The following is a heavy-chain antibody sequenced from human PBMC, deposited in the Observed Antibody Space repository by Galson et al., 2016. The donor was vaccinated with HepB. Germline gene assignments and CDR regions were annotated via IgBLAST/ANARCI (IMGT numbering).Heavy chain of an antibody. V-gene: IGHV3-23*01. Sequence: SLRLSCAASAFTRHAMSWVRQAPGKGLEWVSEISGSGVTTYYADSVKGRFTISRDNSKNTVFLQMSSLRVEDTAVYHCVAAPGGGRYLHHWGQGTLVTVSS. J-gene: IGHJ1*01. CDR3: VAAPGGGRYLHH. CDR1: AFTRHA. D-gene: IGHD6-13*01. CDR2: ISGSGVTT.